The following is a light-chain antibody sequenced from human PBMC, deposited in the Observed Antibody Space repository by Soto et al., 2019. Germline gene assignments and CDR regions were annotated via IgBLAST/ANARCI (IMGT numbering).Light chain of an antibody. CDR1: QSVSRW. J-gene: IGKJ1*01. Sequence: DIQMTQSPSTLSASVGDRVTITCRASQSVSRWLAWYQQKPGKAPKLLIYNAYTLESGVPSRFSGSGSGTEFTLAISSLQPDDSATYYCQQYNDNWTFGQGTKVEIK. CDR2: NAY. V-gene: IGKV1-5*03. CDR3: QQYNDNWT.